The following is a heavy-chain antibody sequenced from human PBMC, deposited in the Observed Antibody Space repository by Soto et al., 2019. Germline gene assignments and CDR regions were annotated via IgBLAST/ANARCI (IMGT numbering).Heavy chain of an antibody. V-gene: IGHV1-24*01. J-gene: IGHJ4*02. Sequence: ASVKVTCKVSGYTLTELSMHWVRQAPGKGLEWMGGFDTEDGETIYAQKFQGRVTMTEDTSTDTAYMELSSLRSEDTDVYYCATNYCSGGSCYWANYFDYWGQGTLVTVSS. CDR3: ATNYCSGGSCYWANYFDY. D-gene: IGHD2-15*01. CDR2: FDTEDGET. CDR1: GYTLTELS.